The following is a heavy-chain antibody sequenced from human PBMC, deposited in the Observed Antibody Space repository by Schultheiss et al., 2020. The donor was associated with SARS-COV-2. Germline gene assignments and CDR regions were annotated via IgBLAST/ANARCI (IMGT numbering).Heavy chain of an antibody. D-gene: IGHD2-2*01. CDR3: TRDCTSCYGDDAFDI. J-gene: IGHJ3*02. CDR2: IRSKANSYAT. V-gene: IGHV3-73*01. CDR1: GFTFSNAW. Sequence: GGSLRLSCAASGFTFSNAWMSWVRQAPGKGLEWVGRIRSKANSYATAYAASVKGRFTISRDDSKNTAYLQMNSLKSEDTAVYYCTRDCTSCYGDDAFDIWGQGTMVTVSS.